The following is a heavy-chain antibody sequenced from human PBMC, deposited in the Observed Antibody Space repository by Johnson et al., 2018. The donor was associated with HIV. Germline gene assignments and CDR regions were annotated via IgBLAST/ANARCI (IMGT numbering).Heavy chain of an antibody. CDR1: GFTFSSFA. D-gene: IGHD6-19*01. CDR2: ISYDGSDK. J-gene: IGHJ3*02. Sequence: QVQLVESGGGVVQPGRSLRLSCAASGFTFSSFAMHWVRQAPGKGLECVAFISYDGSDKYYADSVKGRVTISRDNSKNTLYLQMNSLRAEDSAVYYCARGPVAGTSGPFHIWGQGTMVTVSS. CDR3: ARGPVAGTSGPFHI. V-gene: IGHV3-30-3*01.